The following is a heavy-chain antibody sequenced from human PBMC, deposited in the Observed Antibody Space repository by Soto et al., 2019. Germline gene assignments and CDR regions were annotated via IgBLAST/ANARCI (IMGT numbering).Heavy chain of an antibody. Sequence: QVQLVQSGAEVKKPGSSVKVSCKASGGTFSSYAISWVRQAPGQGLEWMGGIIPIFGTANYAQKFQGRVTITADESTSTAYMELSSLRSEDTAVYYCARHTIRKDYSGSGSYRFPEFDYWGQGTLVTVSS. J-gene: IGHJ4*02. CDR1: GGTFSSYA. CDR2: IIPIFGTA. D-gene: IGHD3-10*01. CDR3: ARHTIRKDYSGSGSYRFPEFDY. V-gene: IGHV1-69*01.